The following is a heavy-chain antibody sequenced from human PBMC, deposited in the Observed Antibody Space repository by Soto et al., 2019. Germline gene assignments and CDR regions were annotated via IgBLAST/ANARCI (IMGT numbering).Heavy chain of an antibody. V-gene: IGHV4-39*01. CDR1: GGSISSSSYY. J-gene: IGHJ4*02. CDR3: ARLTGHRGSYIYY. D-gene: IGHD1-26*01. CDR2: IYYSGST. Sequence: QLQLQESGPGLVKPSETLSLTCTVSGGSISSSSYYWGWIRQPPGKGLEWIGSIYYSGSTYYNPSLKSRVTISVDTSKNQFSLQLSSVTAADTAVYSSARLTGHRGSYIYYWGQGTLVTVSS.